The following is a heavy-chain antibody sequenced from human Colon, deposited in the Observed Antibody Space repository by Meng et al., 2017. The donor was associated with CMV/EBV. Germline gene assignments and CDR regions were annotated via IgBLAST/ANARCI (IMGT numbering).Heavy chain of an antibody. CDR1: GDSLSSDY. V-gene: IGHV4-59*08. D-gene: IGHD2-2*01. Sequence: SETLSLTCTVSGDSLSSDYWSWIRQPPGKGLEWIGYIYDNKYTNFNSSLKSRVTMSVDTSKNQFSLKLSSVTAADTAVYYCVRHMGWVTSYGMDVWGQGTTVTVSS. CDR2: IYDNKYT. CDR3: VRHMGWVTSYGMDV. J-gene: IGHJ6*02.